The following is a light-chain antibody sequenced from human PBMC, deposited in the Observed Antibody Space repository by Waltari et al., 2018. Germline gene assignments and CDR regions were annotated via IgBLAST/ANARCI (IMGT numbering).Light chain of an antibody. J-gene: IGKJ2*03. V-gene: IGKV1-5*03. Sequence: DIQMTKSPSTLPASVGDTITSTCRASQSISNYLAWYQQKPGKAPKLLIYKASSSGSGVPSRFSGSGSGTEFTLTISSLQPEDFATYYCQQYNTYSSFGQGTKLEIK. CDR2: KAS. CDR3: QQYNTYSS. CDR1: QSISNY.